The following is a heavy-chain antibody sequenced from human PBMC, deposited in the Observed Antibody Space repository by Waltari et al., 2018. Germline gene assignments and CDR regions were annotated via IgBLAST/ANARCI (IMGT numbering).Heavy chain of an antibody. D-gene: IGHD1-26*01. Sequence: QVQLVQSGTEVKKPGASVKVSCKASGYTFTDFYLHWVRQVPGQGLEWMGWISPKSGGTNYARKFQVWVTMTRHTSISTAYMELSSLRSDATAVYYCAREIVGTSGLDYWGQGTLVTVSS. J-gene: IGHJ4*02. CDR1: GYTFTDFY. CDR2: ISPKSGGT. CDR3: AREIVGTSGLDY. V-gene: IGHV1-2*04.